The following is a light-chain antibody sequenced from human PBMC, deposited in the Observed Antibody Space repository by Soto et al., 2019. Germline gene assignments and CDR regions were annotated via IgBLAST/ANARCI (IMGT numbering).Light chain of an antibody. V-gene: IGKV3-20*01. CDR2: GAS. CDR3: QQYGSSPLVT. Sequence: EIVMTQSPATLSVSPGERATLSCRASRSVRSDLAWYQQKPGQAPRLLIYGASSRATGIPDRFSGSGSGTDFTLTISRLEPEDFAVYYCQQYGSSPLVTFGQGTRLEIK. CDR1: RSVRSD. J-gene: IGKJ5*01.